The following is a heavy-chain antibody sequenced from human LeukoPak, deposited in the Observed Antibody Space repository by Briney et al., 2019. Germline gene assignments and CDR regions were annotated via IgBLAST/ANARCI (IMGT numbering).Heavy chain of an antibody. CDR2: IIPIFGTA. CDR1: GGTFSSYA. J-gene: IGHJ4*02. Sequence: SVKVSCKASGGTFSSYAISWVRQAPGQGLEWMGGIIPIFGTANYAQKFQGRVTITADESTSTAYMELSSLRSEDTAVYYCAKGRVRYDSSGYWWDYWGQGTLVTVSS. V-gene: IGHV1-69*13. D-gene: IGHD3-22*01. CDR3: AKGRVRYDSSGYWWDY.